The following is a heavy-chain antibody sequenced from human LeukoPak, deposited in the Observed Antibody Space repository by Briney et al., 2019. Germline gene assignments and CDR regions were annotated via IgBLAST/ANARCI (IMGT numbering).Heavy chain of an antibody. Sequence: GGSLRLSCEASGFTFSSYSMNWVRQAPGKGLEWVSSISSSSSYIYYADSVKGRFIISRDNAKNSLYLQINSLRAEDTAVYYCARALGWGNYDAFDIWGQGTMVTVSS. CDR2: ISSSSSYI. CDR3: ARALGWGNYDAFDI. J-gene: IGHJ3*02. D-gene: IGHD1-7*01. CDR1: GFTFSSYS. V-gene: IGHV3-21*01.